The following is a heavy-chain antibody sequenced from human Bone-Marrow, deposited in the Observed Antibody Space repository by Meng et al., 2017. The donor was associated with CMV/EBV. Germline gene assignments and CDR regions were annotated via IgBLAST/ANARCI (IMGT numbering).Heavy chain of an antibody. Sequence: ASVKGSCKASGYTFTSYGISWVRQAPGQGLEWMGWISSYNGNTNYAQKLQGRVTMTTDTSTSTAYKELRSLRPDDTAVYYCAREEAYSYGFDYYYYGMDVWGQGTTVTVSS. D-gene: IGHD5-18*01. V-gene: IGHV1-18*01. CDR3: AREEAYSYGFDYYYYGMDV. CDR1: GYTFTSYG. J-gene: IGHJ6*02. CDR2: ISSYNGNT.